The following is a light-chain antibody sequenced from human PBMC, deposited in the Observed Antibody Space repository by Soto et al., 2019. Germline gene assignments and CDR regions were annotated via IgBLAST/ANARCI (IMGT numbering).Light chain of an antibody. CDR2: GNT. V-gene: IGLV1-40*01. CDR1: SSNIGAGYD. CDR3: QSFDSRLSGYV. J-gene: IGLJ1*01. Sequence: QAVVTQPPSMSGAPGQRVTISCTGSSSNIGAGYDVHWYQHLPGRAPKVLITGNTNRPSGVPDRFSGSKSGTSASLAIAGLQAEDEADYYCQSFDSRLSGYVFGTGTKLTVL.